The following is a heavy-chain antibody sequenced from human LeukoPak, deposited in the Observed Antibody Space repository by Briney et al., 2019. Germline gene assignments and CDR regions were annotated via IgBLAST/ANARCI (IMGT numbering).Heavy chain of an antibody. D-gene: IGHD4-17*01. V-gene: IGHV1-2*06. CDR1: GYTFTGYY. J-gene: IGHJ5*02. Sequence: ASVKVSCKTSGYTFTGYYMHWVRQAPGEGLEWMGRINVNSGGTKYAQKFQGRVTMTSDTSISTAYMELSRLRSDDTAVYYCAREADYGDYGGCNWFDPWGQGTLVTVSS. CDR3: AREADYGDYGGCNWFDP. CDR2: INVNSGGT.